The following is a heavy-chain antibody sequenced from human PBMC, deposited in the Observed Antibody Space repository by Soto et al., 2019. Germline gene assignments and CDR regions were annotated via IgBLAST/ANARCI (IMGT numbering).Heavy chain of an antibody. Sequence: QVKLVQSGAEMKKPGSSVKVSCQYTGDTFNTYAMNWVRQAPGQGPEWMGDISPMFGAANYAPKFQGRVTITAHESTGTSYMQLSSSTSEDTALYFCAREIQVHNPAFVFWGQGTQVTVSS. V-gene: IGHV1-69*19. CDR1: GDTFNTYA. J-gene: IGHJ4*02. CDR3: AREIQVHNPAFVF. CDR2: ISPMFGAA. D-gene: IGHD1-1*01.